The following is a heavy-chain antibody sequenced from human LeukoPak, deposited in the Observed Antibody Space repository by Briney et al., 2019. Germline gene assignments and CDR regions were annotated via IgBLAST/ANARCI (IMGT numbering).Heavy chain of an antibody. V-gene: IGHV4-59*01. J-gene: IGHJ4*02. Sequence: SETLSLTCTVSGGSISGYFWSWIRQPPGRGLEWIGYIDYIGSTNYNYNPSLHRRVTMSVDRSNSQFSLRLTSVTAADTAVYYCARSRGGGWFYYFDPWGQGTLVTVSS. D-gene: IGHD6-19*01. CDR3: ARSRGGGWFYYFDP. CDR2: IDYIGSTNY. CDR1: GGSISGYF.